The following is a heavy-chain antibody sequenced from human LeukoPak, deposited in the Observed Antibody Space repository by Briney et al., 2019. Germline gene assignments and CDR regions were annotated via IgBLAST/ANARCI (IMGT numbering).Heavy chain of an antibody. Sequence: PGGSLRLSCAASGFTFSSYGMHWVRQAPGKGLEWVARISYEGRNKNYAASVKGRFTISRDNSKNTLYLQMNSLRAEDTALYYCARKTTVTLFEYWGQGTLVTVSS. J-gene: IGHJ4*02. V-gene: IGHV3-30*19. CDR3: ARKTTVTLFEY. CDR1: GFTFSSYG. D-gene: IGHD4-17*01. CDR2: ISYEGRNK.